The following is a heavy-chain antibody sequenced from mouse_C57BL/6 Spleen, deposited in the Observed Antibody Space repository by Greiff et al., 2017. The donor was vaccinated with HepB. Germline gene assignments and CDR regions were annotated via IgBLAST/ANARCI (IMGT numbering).Heavy chain of an antibody. D-gene: IGHD1-1*01. CDR1: GFSFNTYA. V-gene: IGHV10-1*01. Sequence: EVKLVESGGGLVQPKGSLKLSCAASGFSFNTYAMNWVRQAPGKGLEWVARIRSKSNNYATYYADSVKDRFTISRDDSESMLYLQMNNLKTEDTAMYYCVRQGYYGSSYFDYWGQGTTLTVSS. J-gene: IGHJ2*01. CDR2: IRSKSNNYAT. CDR3: VRQGYYGSSYFDY.